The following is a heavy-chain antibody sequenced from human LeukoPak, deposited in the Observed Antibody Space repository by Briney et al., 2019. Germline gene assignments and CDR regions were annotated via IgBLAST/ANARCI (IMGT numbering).Heavy chain of an antibody. CDR2: IFYSGST. CDR1: GGSISSGDYY. CDR3: ASLCSGGSCYSQDY. Sequence: PSETLSLTCTVSGGSISSGDYYWNWIRQPPGKGLEWIGYIFYSGSTYYNPSLKSRVNISVDTSKNQFSLKLSSVTAADTAVYYCASLCSGGSCYSQDYWGQGTLVTVSS. D-gene: IGHD2-15*01. J-gene: IGHJ4*02. V-gene: IGHV4-30-4*01.